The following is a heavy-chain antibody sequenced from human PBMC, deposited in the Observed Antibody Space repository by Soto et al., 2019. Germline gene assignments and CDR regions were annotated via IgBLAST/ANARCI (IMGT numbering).Heavy chain of an antibody. Sequence: PSETLSLTCTVSGGSVSSGDYYWSWIRQPPGKGLEWIGYIYYSGSTYYNPSLKSRVTISVDTSKNQFSLKLTSVTAADTSVYYCARGGIAARHFDYWGQGALVTVSS. V-gene: IGHV4-30-4*01. CDR2: IYYSGST. D-gene: IGHD6-6*01. J-gene: IGHJ4*02. CDR1: GGSVSSGDYY. CDR3: ARGGIAARHFDY.